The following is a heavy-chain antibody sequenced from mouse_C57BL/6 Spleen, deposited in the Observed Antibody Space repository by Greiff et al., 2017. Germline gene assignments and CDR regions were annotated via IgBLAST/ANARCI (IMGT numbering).Heavy chain of an antibody. J-gene: IGHJ4*01. CDR3: ASHPAYAMDY. Sequence: EVKLVESGGGLVQPGGSLKLSCAASGFTFSDYGMAWVRQAPRKGLEWVAFISNLAYSIYYADTVTGRFTISRENATNTLYLEMSSLRSEDTARDYCASHPAYAMDYWGQGTSVTVSS. CDR2: ISNLAYSI. CDR1: GFTFSDYG. V-gene: IGHV5-15*01.